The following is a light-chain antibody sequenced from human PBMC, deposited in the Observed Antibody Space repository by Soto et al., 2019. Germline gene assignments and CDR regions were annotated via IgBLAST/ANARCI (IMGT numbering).Light chain of an antibody. CDR2: EDN. CDR3: QSYDSSSGV. V-gene: IGLV6-57*01. J-gene: IGLJ3*02. CDR1: SGSIASNY. Sequence: NFMLTQPHSVSESPGKTVTISCTRSSGSIASNYVQWYQQRPGSSPTTVIYEDNQRPSGVPDRFSGSIDSSSNSASLTISGPKTEDEADYYCQSYDSSSGVFGGGTKLTVL.